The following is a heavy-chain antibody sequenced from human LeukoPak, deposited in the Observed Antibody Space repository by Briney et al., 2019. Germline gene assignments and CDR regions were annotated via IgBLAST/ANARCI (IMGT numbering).Heavy chain of an antibody. V-gene: IGHV4-59*01. CDR1: GGSISSYY. CDR2: IYYSGST. CDR3: ARWDYYDSSGYYSSDY. Sequence: SETLSLTCTVSGGSISSYYWSWIRQPPGKGLEWIGYIYYSGSTNYNPSLKSRVTISVDTSKNQFSLKLSSVTAADTAVYYCARWDYYDSSGYYSSDYWGQGTLVTVSS. J-gene: IGHJ4*02. D-gene: IGHD3-22*01.